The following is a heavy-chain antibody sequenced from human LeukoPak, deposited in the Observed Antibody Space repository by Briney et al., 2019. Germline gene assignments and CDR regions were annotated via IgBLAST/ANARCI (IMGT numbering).Heavy chain of an antibody. CDR2: IYYSGST. CDR3: ARVPAATRGAWWFDP. Sequence: MASETLSLTFTVSGGSISSSYWSWIRQPPGKGLEWLGYIYYSGSTNYNPSLKSRVTISVDTSKNQFSLKLSSVTAADTAVYYCARVPAATRGAWWFDPWGQGTLVTVSS. J-gene: IGHJ5*02. V-gene: IGHV4-59*01. CDR1: GGSISSSY. D-gene: IGHD2-2*01.